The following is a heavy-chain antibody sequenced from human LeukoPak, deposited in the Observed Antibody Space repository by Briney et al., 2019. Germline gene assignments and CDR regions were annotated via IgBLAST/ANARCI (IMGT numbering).Heavy chain of an antibody. CDR2: INSDGSST. D-gene: IGHD6-13*01. J-gene: IGHJ4*02. V-gene: IGHV3-74*01. CDR1: GFTFSSYW. CDR3: AREGYSSRPFDY. Sequence: GGSLRLSCAASGFTFSSYWMHWVRQAPGKGLMWVSRINSDGSSTSYADSVKGRFTISRDNAKNTLYLQMNSLRAEDTAVYYCAREGYSSRPFDYWGQGTLVTVSS.